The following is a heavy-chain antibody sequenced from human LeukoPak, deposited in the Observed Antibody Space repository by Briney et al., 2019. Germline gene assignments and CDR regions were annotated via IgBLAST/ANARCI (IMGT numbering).Heavy chain of an antibody. CDR2: ISWNSGSI. V-gene: IGHV3-9*01. J-gene: IGHJ3*02. D-gene: IGHD5-12*01. Sequence: PGGSLRLSCAASGFTFDDYAMHWVRQAPGKGLEWVSGISWNSGSIGYADSVKGRFTISRDNAKNSLYLQMNSLRAEDTALYYCAKASGVATTDAFDIWGQGTTVTVAS. CDR1: GFTFDDYA. CDR3: AKASGVATTDAFDI.